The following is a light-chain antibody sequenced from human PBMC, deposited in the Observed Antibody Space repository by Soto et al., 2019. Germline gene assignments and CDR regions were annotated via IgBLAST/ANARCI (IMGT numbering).Light chain of an antibody. CDR3: QSYDSSLTVV. V-gene: IGLV1-40*01. J-gene: IGLJ2*01. CDR1: SSNIGAGYD. CDR2: TNS. Sequence: QSVLTQPPSVSGAPGQRVTISCTGSSSNIGAGYDVHWYQQLPGTAPKLLIYTNSNRPSGVPDRFSGSKSGTSASLVVTGLQAEDEADYYCQSYDSSLTVVFGGGTKLTVL.